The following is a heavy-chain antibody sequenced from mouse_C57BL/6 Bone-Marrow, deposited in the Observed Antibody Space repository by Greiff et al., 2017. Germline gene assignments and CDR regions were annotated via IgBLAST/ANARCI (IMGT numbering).Heavy chain of an antibody. CDR2: IYPGDGDT. CDR3: AREGVLLRRRRAMDY. D-gene: IGHD1-1*01. V-gene: IGHV1-82*01. J-gene: IGHJ4*01. Sequence: QVQLQQSGPELVKPGASVKISCKASGYAFSSSWMNWVKQRPGKGLEWIGRIYPGDGDTNYNGKFKGKATLTADKSSSTAYMQLSSLTSEDSAVYFCAREGVLLRRRRAMDYWGQGTSVTVSS. CDR1: GYAFSSSW.